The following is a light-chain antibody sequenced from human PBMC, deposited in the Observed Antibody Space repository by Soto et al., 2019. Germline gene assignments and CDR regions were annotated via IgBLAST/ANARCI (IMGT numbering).Light chain of an antibody. J-gene: IGKJ1*01. CDR3: QQYKSYSQT. CDR2: DAS. CDR1: QSISSW. V-gene: IGKV1-5*01. Sequence: DIQMTQSPSTLSSSVGDTVTITCRASQSISSWLAWYQQKPGKAPNLLIYDASALESGVPSRFSGSGAGTEFTLTISSLQPDDFATYYCQQYKSYSQTFGQGTKVDIK.